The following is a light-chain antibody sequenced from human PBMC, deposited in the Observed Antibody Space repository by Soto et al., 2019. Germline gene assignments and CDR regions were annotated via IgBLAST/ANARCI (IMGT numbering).Light chain of an antibody. J-gene: IGLJ2*01. CDR2: YKSDSDK. V-gene: IGLV5-45*03. Sequence: QPVLTQPSALSASPGASASLTCTLPSGINVGTYRIYWYQQKPGSPPQYLLMYKSDSDKQQGSGVPRRFSGSKVASANAGILLISGLQSEDEADYYCMIWHSSAVVFGGGTKVTVL. CDR3: MIWHSSAVV. CDR1: SGINVGTYR.